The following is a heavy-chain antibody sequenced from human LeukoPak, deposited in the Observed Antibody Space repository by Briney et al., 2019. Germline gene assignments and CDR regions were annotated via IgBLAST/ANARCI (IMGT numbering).Heavy chain of an antibody. CDR1: GGSISRYY. D-gene: IGHD3-9*01. CDR2: IYYSGST. CDR3: ARGYYDILAGYYKRLYYFDY. J-gene: IGHJ4*02. V-gene: IGHV4-59*01. Sequence: PSETLSLTCTVSGGSISRYYWSWIRQPPGKGLEWVGYIYYSGSTNYNPSLKSRVTISVDTSKNQFSLKLSSVTAADTAVYYCARGYYDILAGYYKRLYYFDYWGQGTLVTVSS.